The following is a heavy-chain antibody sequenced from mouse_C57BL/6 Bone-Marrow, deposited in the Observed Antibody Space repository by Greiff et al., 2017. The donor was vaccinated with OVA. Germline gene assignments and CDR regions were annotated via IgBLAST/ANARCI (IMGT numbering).Heavy chain of an antibody. CDR3: TSRGYYWFAY. Sequence: EVKLVESGAELVRPGASVKLSCTASGFNIKDDYMHWVKQRPEQGLEWIGWIDPENGDTEYASKFQGKATITADTSSNTAYLQLSSLTSEDTAVYYCTSRGYYWFAYWGQGTLVTVSA. CDR1: GFNIKDDY. D-gene: IGHD2-3*01. CDR2: IDPENGDT. V-gene: IGHV14-4*01. J-gene: IGHJ3*01.